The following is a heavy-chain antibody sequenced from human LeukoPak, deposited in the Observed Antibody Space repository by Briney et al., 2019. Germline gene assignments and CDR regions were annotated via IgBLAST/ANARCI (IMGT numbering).Heavy chain of an antibody. CDR1: RFTFSISA. Sequence: GGSLRLSCAASRFTFSISAMSWVRQAPGKGLEWVSPISNNGGYTYYADSVQGRFTISRDNSKSTLCLQMNSLRAEDTAVYYCAKQLGYCSDGSCYFPYWGQGTLVTVSS. D-gene: IGHD2-15*01. V-gene: IGHV3-23*01. CDR2: ISNNGGYT. J-gene: IGHJ4*02. CDR3: AKQLGYCSDGSCYFPY.